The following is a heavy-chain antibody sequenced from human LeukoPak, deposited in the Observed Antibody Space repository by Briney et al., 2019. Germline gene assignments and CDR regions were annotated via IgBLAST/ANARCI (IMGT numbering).Heavy chain of an antibody. CDR3: ARDTYSYGSPSDY. V-gene: IGHV3-20*04. CDR2: INWNGGST. D-gene: IGHD5-18*01. Sequence: PGGSLRLSCAASGFTFSNSWMTWVRRAPGKGLEWVSGINWNGGSTGYADSVKGRFTISRDNAKNSLYLQMNSLRAEDTALYYCARDTYSYGSPSDYWGQGTLVTVSS. J-gene: IGHJ4*02. CDR1: GFTFSNSW.